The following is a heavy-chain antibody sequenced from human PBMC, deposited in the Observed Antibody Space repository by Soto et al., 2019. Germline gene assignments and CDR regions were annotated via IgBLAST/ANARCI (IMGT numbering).Heavy chain of an antibody. CDR3: ARACSAGSCYPGMDV. CDR2: ISSSGYI. D-gene: IGHD2-15*01. CDR1: GFNFNSYT. J-gene: IGHJ6*02. V-gene: IGHV3-21*01. Sequence: GGSLRLSCAASGFNFNSYTINWVRQAPGKRLEWLSSISSSGYIFSTDSVRGRFTISRDNAKNSVYLQINSLRAEDTAVYFCARACSAGSCYPGMDVWGQGATVTVSS.